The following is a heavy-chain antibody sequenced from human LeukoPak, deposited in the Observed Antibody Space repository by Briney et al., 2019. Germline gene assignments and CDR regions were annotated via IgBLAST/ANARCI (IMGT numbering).Heavy chain of an antibody. D-gene: IGHD4-23*01. Sequence: SGTLSLTCAVSGGSISSSNWWSWVRQPPGKGLEWIGEIYHSGSTNYNPSLKSRVTISVDTSKNQFSLKLSSVTAADTAVYYCARGSWERPYGGNSRAAFDIWGQGTMVTVSS. J-gene: IGHJ3*02. CDR3: ARGSWERPYGGNSRAAFDI. CDR1: GGSISSSNW. CDR2: IYHSGST. V-gene: IGHV4-4*02.